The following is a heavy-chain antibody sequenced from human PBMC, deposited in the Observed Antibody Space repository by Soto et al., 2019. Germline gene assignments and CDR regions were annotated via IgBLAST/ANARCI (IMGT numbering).Heavy chain of an antibody. D-gene: IGHD3-9*01. CDR1: GFTFDDYA. V-gene: IGHV3-9*01. J-gene: IGHJ5*02. CDR2: ISWNSGSI. Sequence: GGSLRLSCAASGFTFDDYAMHWVRQAPGKGLEWVSGISWNSGSIGYADSVKGRFTISRDNAKNSLYLQMNSLRAEDTALYYCAKDAQRHYDILTGPAQYNWFDPWGQGTLVTVSS. CDR3: AKDAQRHYDILTGPAQYNWFDP.